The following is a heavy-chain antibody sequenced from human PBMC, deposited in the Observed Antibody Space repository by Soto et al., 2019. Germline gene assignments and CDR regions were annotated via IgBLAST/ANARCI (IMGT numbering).Heavy chain of an antibody. V-gene: IGHV1-3*01. CDR1: GYTFTSYA. CDR2: INAGNGNT. Sequence: ASVKVSCKASGYTFTSYAMNWVRQAPGQRLEWMGWINAGNGNTKYSQKFQGRVTITRDTSASTAYMELSSLRSEDTAVYYCARAEYYYDRSGHYPPFFDYWGQGTLVTVSS. J-gene: IGHJ4*02. D-gene: IGHD3-22*01. CDR3: ARAEYYYDRSGHYPPFFDY.